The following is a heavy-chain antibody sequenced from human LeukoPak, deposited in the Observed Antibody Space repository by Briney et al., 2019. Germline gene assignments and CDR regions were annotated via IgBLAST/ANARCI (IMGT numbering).Heavy chain of an antibody. V-gene: IGHV4-59*01. CDR3: ASSGSYYHQNWFDP. Sequence: PSETLSLTCTVSGGSISSYYWSWIRQPPPKGLELVGYIYYSGSANYNHYLKRRVTITVDTSKTQFYFTLSSVTVAATAAYECASSGSYYHQNWFDPWGQGTLVSVSS. CDR2: IYYSGSA. D-gene: IGHD1-26*01. CDR1: GGSISSYY. J-gene: IGHJ5*02.